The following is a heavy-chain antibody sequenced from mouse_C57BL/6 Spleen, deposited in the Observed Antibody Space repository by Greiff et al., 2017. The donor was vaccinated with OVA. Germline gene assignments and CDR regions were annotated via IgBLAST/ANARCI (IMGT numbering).Heavy chain of an antibody. CDR1: GFTFSDYG. CDR2: ISSGSSTI. D-gene: IGHD2-2*01. V-gene: IGHV5-17*01. CDR3: ARGYGYDFYAMDY. J-gene: IGHJ4*01. Sequence: EVKLVESGGGLVKPGGSLKLSCAASGFTFSDYGMHWVRQAPEKGLEWVAYISSGSSTIYYAATVKGRFTISRDNAKNTLFLQMTSLRSEDTAMYYCARGYGYDFYAMDYWGQGTSVTVSS.